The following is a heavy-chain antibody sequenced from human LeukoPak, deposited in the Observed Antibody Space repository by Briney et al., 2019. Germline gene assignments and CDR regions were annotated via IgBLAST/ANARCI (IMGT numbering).Heavy chain of an antibody. CDR3: ARADIDVEWLSIDAFDI. J-gene: IGHJ3*02. V-gene: IGHV4-39*07. CDR2: INHSGST. D-gene: IGHD3-3*01. CDR1: GGSISSGGYY. Sequence: SETLSLTCTVSGGSISSGGYYWNWIRQPPGKGLEWIGEINHSGSTNYNPSLKSRVTISVDTSKNQFSLKLSSVTAADTAVYYCARADIDVEWLSIDAFDIWGQGTMVTVSS.